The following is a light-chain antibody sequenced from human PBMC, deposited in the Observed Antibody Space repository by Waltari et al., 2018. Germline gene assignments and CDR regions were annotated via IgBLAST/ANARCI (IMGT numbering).Light chain of an antibody. CDR1: TPNIGAGHD. V-gene: IGLV1-40*01. Sequence: QSVLTQPPSVSGTPGQRVTISCRGSTPNIGAGHDVPWYQHLPGTAPKRLIYGNNNRPSGVPDRFSGSKSGTSASLAITGLQADDEADYFCQSFDNMLSGGVVFGGGTKLAVL. CDR2: GNN. CDR3: QSFDNMLSGGVV. J-gene: IGLJ2*01.